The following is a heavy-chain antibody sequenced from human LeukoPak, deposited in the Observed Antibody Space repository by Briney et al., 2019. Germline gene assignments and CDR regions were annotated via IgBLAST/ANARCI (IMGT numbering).Heavy chain of an antibody. Sequence: SETLSLTCTVSGGSISSSSYYWGWLRQPSGKGLEWIGSIYNSERKYHNPSLKRLITIAPQTSKNQFSLKLTSLTAADTAVYYCATQNPSSPFDYWGQGTLVSVSS. CDR3: ATQNPSSPFDY. CDR2: IYNSERK. V-gene: IGHV4-39*01. J-gene: IGHJ4*02. D-gene: IGHD2/OR15-2a*01. CDR1: GGSISSSSYY.